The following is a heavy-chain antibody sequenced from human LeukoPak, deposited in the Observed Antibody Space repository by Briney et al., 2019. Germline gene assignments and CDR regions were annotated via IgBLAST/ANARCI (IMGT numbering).Heavy chain of an antibody. CDR2: ISYDGSNK. J-gene: IGHJ6*03. Sequence: PGGSLRLSCAASGFTFSSYAMHWVRQAPGKGLEWVAVISYDGSNKYYADSVKGRFTISRDNSKNTLYLQMNSLRADDTAVYYCARFAAGGSYYYHMDVWGKGTTVTVSS. CDR3: ARFAAGGSYYYHMDV. CDR1: GFTFSSYA. D-gene: IGHD6-25*01. V-gene: IGHV3-30-3*01.